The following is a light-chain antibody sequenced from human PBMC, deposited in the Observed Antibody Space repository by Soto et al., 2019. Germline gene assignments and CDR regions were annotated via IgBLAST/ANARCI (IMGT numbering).Light chain of an antibody. CDR1: QSISSY. Sequence: DIQMTQSPSSLSASVGDRVTITCRASQSISSYINWYQQKPGKAPKLLIYAASSLQSGVPSRFSGSGSGTAFIITISSLQPEDFATYYCQQSYSTPRTFGPGTKVDI. J-gene: IGKJ3*01. CDR3: QQSYSTPRT. V-gene: IGKV1-39*01. CDR2: AAS.